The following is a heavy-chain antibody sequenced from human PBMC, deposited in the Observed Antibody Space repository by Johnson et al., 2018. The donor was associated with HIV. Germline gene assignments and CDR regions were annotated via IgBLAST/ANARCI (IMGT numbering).Heavy chain of an antibody. CDR1: GFTFSSYW. Sequence: VQLVESGGGLVQPGGSLRLSCAASGFTFSSYWMHWVRQAPGKGLVWVSRINNDGRSTTYADSVKGRFTNPRDNAKNTLYLQMNSLRAEDTAVYYCARERIGYSSSGDAFDIWGQGTMVTVSS. CDR3: ARERIGYSSSGDAFDI. V-gene: IGHV3-74*01. D-gene: IGHD6-13*01. CDR2: INNDGRST. J-gene: IGHJ3*02.